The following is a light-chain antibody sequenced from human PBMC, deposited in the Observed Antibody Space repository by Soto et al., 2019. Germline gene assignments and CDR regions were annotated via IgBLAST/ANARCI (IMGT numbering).Light chain of an antibody. CDR2: DAS. CDR3: QHYNSYSEA. Sequence: DIKMNQSPATLSAYVGDRVTITCRASQSISSWLAWYQQKPGKAPNLLIYDASSLESGVPSRFSGSGSGTEFTLTISSLQPDDFATYYCQHYNSYSEAFGQGTMVDIK. CDR1: QSISSW. V-gene: IGKV1-5*01. J-gene: IGKJ1*01.